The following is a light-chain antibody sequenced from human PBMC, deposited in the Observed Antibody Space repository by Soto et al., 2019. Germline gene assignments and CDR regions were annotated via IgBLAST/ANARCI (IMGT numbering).Light chain of an antibody. J-gene: IGLJ2*01. V-gene: IGLV2-14*03. Sequence: QSALTQPASVSGSPGQSITIACTGTSSDVGGYNYVSWYQHHPGKAPKLMIYDVTNRPSGGSNRFSGSKSGNTASLTISGLQAEDEADYYCSSYKSSTLVVFGGGTQLTVL. CDR3: SSYKSSTLVV. CDR2: DVT. CDR1: SSDVGGYNY.